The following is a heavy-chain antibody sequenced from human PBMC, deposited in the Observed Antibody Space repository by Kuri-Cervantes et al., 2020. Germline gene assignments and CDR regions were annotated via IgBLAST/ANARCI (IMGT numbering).Heavy chain of an antibody. J-gene: IGHJ4*02. V-gene: IGHV3-23*01. CDR2: ISGSGGST. CDR1: GFTFSCYY. CDR3: AKRDQGGSLLDY. D-gene: IGHD1-26*01. Sequence: GGSLRLSCAASGFTFSCYYMSGVRQAPGKGLEWVSAISGSGGSTYYADSVKGRFTISRDNSKNTLYLQVNSLRAEDTAVYYCAKRDQGGSLLDYWGQGTLVTVSS.